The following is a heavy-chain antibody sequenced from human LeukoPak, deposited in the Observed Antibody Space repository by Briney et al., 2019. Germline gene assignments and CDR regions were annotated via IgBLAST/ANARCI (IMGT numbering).Heavy chain of an antibody. CDR2: IKQNGSEK. D-gene: IGHD6-13*01. CDR3: AKDLPAYSSSGGFDY. CDR1: GFTFSSYW. Sequence: PGGSLRLSCAASGFTFSSYWMSWVRQAPGKGLEWVANIKQNGSEKYYVDSVKGRFTISRDNSKNTLYLQMNSLRAEDTAVYYCAKDLPAYSSSGGFDYWGQGTLVTVSS. V-gene: IGHV3-7*01. J-gene: IGHJ4*02.